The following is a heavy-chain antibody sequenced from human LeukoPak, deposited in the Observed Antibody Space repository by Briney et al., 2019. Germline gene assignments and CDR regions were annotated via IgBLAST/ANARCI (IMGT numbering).Heavy chain of an antibody. CDR3: ARVQVGAPGYCGGDCYHYWYFDL. V-gene: IGHV4-39*07. J-gene: IGHJ2*01. D-gene: IGHD2-21*02. CDR2: IYYSGST. Sequence: SETLSLTCTVSGGSISSSSYYWGWIRQPPGKGLEWVGSIYYSGSTYYNPSLKSRVTISVDTSKNQFSLKLSSVTAADTAVYYCARVQVGAPGYCGGDCYHYWYFDLWGRGTLVTVSS. CDR1: GGSISSSSYY.